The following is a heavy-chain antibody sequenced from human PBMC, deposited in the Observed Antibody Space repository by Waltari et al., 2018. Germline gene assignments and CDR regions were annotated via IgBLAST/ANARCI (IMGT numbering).Heavy chain of an antibody. CDR2: INTNYGNA. V-gene: IGHV7-4-1*02. Sequence: QVQLVRSGSELQKPGASVKVSCKASGYTFTSYAMDWVRRAPGQGLGWMGWINTNYGNATYSQGLTGLCVFSLDTAVSTAYLQISSLYAEDTAVYYCARDLSDCYYVARVTFDYWGQGTLVIVSS. D-gene: IGHD3-22*01. CDR1: GYTFTSYA. J-gene: IGHJ4*02. CDR3: ARDLSDCYYVARVTFDY.